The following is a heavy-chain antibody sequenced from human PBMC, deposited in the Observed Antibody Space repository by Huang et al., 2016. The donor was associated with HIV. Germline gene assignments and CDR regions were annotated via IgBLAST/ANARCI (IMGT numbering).Heavy chain of an antibody. D-gene: IGHD3-22*01. Sequence: QVQLVQSGGEVKQPGASVRVSCKASGYDFGSYGMSWVRQAPGQGLEWLEWIGRDSRDTRTAQKFQGRVTMTTDRAATTTYMELRSLRYDDTAVYYWARDTYYTDIWKRNDASFLWGQGTMITVYS. CDR1: GYDFGSYG. J-gene: IGHJ3*01. V-gene: IGHV1-18*01. CDR3: ARDTYYTDIWKRNDASFL. CDR2: IGRDSRDT.